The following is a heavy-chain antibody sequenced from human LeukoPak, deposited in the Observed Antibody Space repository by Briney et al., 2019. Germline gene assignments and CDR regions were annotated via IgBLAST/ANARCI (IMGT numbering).Heavy chain of an antibody. CDR3: ARTSIAARGWAFDI. D-gene: IGHD6-6*01. V-gene: IGHV3-21*01. CDR1: GFIFSSYS. CDR2: ISSSSSYI. Sequence: GGSLRLSCAASGFIFSSYSMNWVRQAPGKGLEWVSSISSSSSYIYYADSVKGRFTISRDNAKNSLYLQMNSLRAEDTAVYYCARTSIAARGWAFDIWGQGTMVTVSS. J-gene: IGHJ3*02.